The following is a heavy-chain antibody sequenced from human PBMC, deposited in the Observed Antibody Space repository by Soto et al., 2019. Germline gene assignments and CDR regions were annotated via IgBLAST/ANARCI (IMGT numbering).Heavy chain of an antibody. CDR2: ISAYNGNT. V-gene: IGHV1-18*01. CDR3: ARDPTNIVATTPGPFDI. CDR1: GYTFTSYG. J-gene: IGHJ3*02. D-gene: IGHD5-12*01. Sequence: EASVKVSCKASGYTFTSYGISWVRQAPGQGLEWMGWISAYNGNTNYAQKLQGRVTMTTDTSTSTAYMELRSLRSDDTAVYYCARDPTNIVATTPGPFDIWGQRTMVTVSS.